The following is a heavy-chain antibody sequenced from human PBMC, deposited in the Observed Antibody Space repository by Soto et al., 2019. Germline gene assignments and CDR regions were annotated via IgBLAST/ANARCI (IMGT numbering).Heavy chain of an antibody. Sequence: SETLSLTCTVSGGSISSSSYYWGWIRQPPGKGLEWIGSIYYSGSTYYNPSLKSRVTISVDTSKNQFSLKLSSVTAADTAVYYCARAYYGSGSYYSLLYGMDVWGQGTTVT. CDR3: ARAYYGSGSYYSLLYGMDV. CDR2: IYYSGST. D-gene: IGHD3-10*01. CDR1: GGSISSSSYY. J-gene: IGHJ6*02. V-gene: IGHV4-39*01.